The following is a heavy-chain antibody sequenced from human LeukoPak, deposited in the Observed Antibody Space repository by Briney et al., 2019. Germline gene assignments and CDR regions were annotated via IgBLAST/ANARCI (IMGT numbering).Heavy chain of an antibody. J-gene: IGHJ6*03. CDR2: IYHSGST. V-gene: IGHV4-59*08. CDR1: GGSISSYY. CDR3: ARGLCSSTSCTYYYYMDV. Sequence: SETLSLTCTVSGGSISSYYWSWIRQPPGKGLEWIGYIYHSGSTNYNPSLKSRVTISLDTSKYQFSLKLSSVTAADTAVYYCARGLCSSTSCTYYYYMDVWGKGTTVTVSS. D-gene: IGHD2-2*01.